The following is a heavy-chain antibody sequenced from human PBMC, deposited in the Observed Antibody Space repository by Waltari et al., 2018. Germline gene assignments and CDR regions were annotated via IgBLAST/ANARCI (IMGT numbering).Heavy chain of an antibody. J-gene: IGHJ2*01. CDR1: GFTFSSHW. CDR3: GRMARASSRDGYRGNLDL. Sequence: EEQVVESGGGLVQPGGCLRLSCAASGFTFSSHWMHWVPQAPGKGLVWGYRANGEGRSTSCAEYVKGRFTNASANAKKAMYLQMNSMRAEDLAVYCCGRMARASSRDGYRGNLDLWGRGTLVTVSS. D-gene: IGHD2-21*01. CDR2: ANGEGRST. V-gene: IGHV3-74*01.